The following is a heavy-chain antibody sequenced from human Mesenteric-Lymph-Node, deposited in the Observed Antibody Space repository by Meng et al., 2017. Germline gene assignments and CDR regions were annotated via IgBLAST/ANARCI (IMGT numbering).Heavy chain of an antibody. CDR2: VYYSGAT. Sequence: SETLSLTCSVSGGSISSTNYYWAWIRQPPGKGLEWIGSVYYSGATYYNPSLERRVTISADTSKNQFSLRLSSVTAADTAVYYCARDAKDYYGSGSYYNSWGQGTLVTVSS. D-gene: IGHD3-10*01. J-gene: IGHJ5*02. CDR3: ARDAKDYYGSGSYYNS. V-gene: IGHV4-39*07. CDR1: GGSISSTNYY.